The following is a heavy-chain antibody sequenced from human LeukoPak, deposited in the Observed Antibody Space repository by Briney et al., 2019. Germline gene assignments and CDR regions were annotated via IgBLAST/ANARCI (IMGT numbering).Heavy chain of an antibody. CDR1: GGSISSSPYY. J-gene: IGHJ4*02. CDR2: IYYSGST. CDR3: ARVTGYRIEDYFDY. D-gene: IGHD6-13*01. Sequence: SETLSLTCTVSGGSISSSPYYWGWIRQPPGRELEWIGNIYYSGSTNYNPSLKSRVTISVETSKNEFSLKLRSVTAADTAVYYCARVTGYRIEDYFDYWGQGTLVTVSS. V-gene: IGHV4-39*07.